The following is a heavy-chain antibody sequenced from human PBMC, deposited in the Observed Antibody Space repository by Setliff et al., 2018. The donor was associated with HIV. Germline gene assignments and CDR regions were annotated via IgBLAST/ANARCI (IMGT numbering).Heavy chain of an antibody. CDR3: ARGTTSITFDY. CDR1: GSSFSSGIYY. V-gene: IGHV4-31*03. J-gene: IGHJ4*02. D-gene: IGHD1-1*01. CDR2: ISYSGST. Sequence: SETLSLTCNVSGSSFSSGIYYWTWIRQQPGKGLEWIGYISYSGSTYYNPSLKSRLTMSIDTSKSHFSLNLNSVTAADTAVYYCARGTTSITFDYWSQGTLGTSPQ.